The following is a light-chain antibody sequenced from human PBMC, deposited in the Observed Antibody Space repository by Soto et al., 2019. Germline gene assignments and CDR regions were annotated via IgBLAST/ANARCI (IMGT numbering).Light chain of an antibody. J-gene: IGLJ3*02. V-gene: IGLV1-40*01. CDR1: SSNIGAGYD. CDR3: GAWDDSLSGWV. Sequence: QSVLTQPPSVSGAPGQRVTISCTGSSSNIGAGYDVHWYQQRPGTAPKLLIFGNINRPSGVPDRFSGSKSGTSASLAITGLQAEDEGDYYCGAWDDSLSGWVFGGGTQLTVL. CDR2: GNI.